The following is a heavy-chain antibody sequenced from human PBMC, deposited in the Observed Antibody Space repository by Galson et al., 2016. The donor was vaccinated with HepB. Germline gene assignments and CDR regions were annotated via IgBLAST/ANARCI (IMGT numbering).Heavy chain of an antibody. CDR1: GGTFSSYA. V-gene: IGHV1-69*13. J-gene: IGHJ5*02. CDR3: TIADAPPCKWFDP. CDR2: IIPIFGIV. Sequence: SVKVSCKASGGTFSSYAISWVRQAPGQGLEWMGEIIPIFGIVNYAQKFQGRFTITADESTSTAYMELSSLRSGATAVYYCTIADAPPCKWFDPWGQGTPVTVSS.